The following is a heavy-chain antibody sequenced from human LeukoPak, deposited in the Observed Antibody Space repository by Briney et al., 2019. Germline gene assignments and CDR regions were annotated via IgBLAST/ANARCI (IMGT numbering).Heavy chain of an antibody. Sequence: PSETLSLTCSVSGGSVTNSSGYYWAWIRQPPGKGLEWIGSFYYRGNTYYNLSLKSRLTISVDTSKNQFSLKMSSVTATDTAIYYCARRRGDPGAFDIWGQGTMVTVSS. J-gene: IGHJ3*02. D-gene: IGHD2-21*02. V-gene: IGHV4-39*01. CDR2: FYYRGNT. CDR3: ARRRGDPGAFDI. CDR1: GGSVTNSSGYY.